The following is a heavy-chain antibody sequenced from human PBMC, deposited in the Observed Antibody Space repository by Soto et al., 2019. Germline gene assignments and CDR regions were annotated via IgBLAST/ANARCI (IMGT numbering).Heavy chain of an antibody. CDR1: GFSFSSDS. D-gene: IGHD1-7*01. V-gene: IGHV3-21*01. CDR3: ARDPPTGTTLDWADS. Sequence: EVQLVESGGGLVKPGGSLRLSFAASGFSFSSDSMGWVRQAPGRGLDWVSSISSSGSFNNYADSVKGRFTISRDNAKNSLYLQMSGLKDEDTAVYYCARDPPTGTTLDWADSWGQGTLVTVSS. J-gene: IGHJ4*02. CDR2: ISSSGSFN.